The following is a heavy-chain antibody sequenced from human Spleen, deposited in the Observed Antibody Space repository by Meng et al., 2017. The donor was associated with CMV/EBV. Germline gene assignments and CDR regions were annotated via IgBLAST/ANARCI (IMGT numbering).Heavy chain of an antibody. CDR1: GGSISSYY. CDR3: ARDTSAVPAGTYYYYYGMDV. Sequence: GSLRLSCTVSGGSISSYYWSWIRQPPGKGLEWIGYIYYSGTTNYNPSLKSRVTISVDTSKNQFSLKLSSVTAADTAVYYCARDTSAVPAGTYYYYYGMDVWGQGTTVTVSS. V-gene: IGHV4-59*12. CDR2: IYYSGTT. J-gene: IGHJ6*02. D-gene: IGHD2-2*01.